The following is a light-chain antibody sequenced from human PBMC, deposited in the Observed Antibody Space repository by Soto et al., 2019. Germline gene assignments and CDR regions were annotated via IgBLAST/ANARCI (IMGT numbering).Light chain of an antibody. Sequence: DIQMTQSPSSLSASVGDRVTITCRARQTISNYLNWYQQKPGQAPNLLIYGASSLQSGVPARFSGSGSGTDFTLNISSLQPEDFATYYCQQTYSAAWTFGQGTKVDIK. CDR3: QQTYSAAWT. CDR2: GAS. V-gene: IGKV1-39*01. J-gene: IGKJ1*01. CDR1: QTISNY.